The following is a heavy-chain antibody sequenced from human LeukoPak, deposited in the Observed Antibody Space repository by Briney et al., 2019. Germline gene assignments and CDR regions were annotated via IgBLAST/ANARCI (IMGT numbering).Heavy chain of an antibody. CDR2: IRSSSSYI. J-gene: IGHJ4*02. CDR3: ARDQYGDYVFDY. D-gene: IGHD4-17*01. V-gene: IGHV3-21*01. Sequence: GGSLRLSCVVSGFTFNIYSMNWVRQAPGKGLEWVSSIRSSSSYIYYADSVKGRFIISRDNDKNSLHLQMNSLRAEDTAVYYCARDQYGDYVFDYWRQGNLDTVSS. CDR1: GFTFNIYS.